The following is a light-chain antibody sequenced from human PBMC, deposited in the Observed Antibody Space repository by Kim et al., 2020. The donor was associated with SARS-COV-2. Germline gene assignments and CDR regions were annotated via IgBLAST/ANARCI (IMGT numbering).Light chain of an antibody. CDR1: SSDVGVYNY. V-gene: IGLV2-14*01. J-gene: IGLJ3*02. CDR2: EVS. CDR3: NSYTTSDSWV. Sequence: QSALTQPASVSASPGQSITVSCTGTSSDVGVYNYVSWYQQHPGKVPKLLIYEVSKRPSGVSDRFSGSKSGNTASLTISGLHIDDEADYYCNSYTTSDSWVFGGGTQLTVL.